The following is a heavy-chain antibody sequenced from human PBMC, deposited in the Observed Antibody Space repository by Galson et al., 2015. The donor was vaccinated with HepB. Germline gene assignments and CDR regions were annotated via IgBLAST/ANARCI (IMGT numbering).Heavy chain of an antibody. CDR2: ISGSGGST. V-gene: IGHV3-23*01. J-gene: IGHJ4*02. D-gene: IGHD3-22*01. CDR3: AKDPTMIVVPTGY. Sequence: SLRLSCAASGFTFSSYAMSWVRQAPGKGLEWVSAISGSGGSTYYADSVKGRFTISRDNSKNTLYLQMNSLRAEDTAVYYCAKDPTMIVVPTGYWGQGTLVTVSS. CDR1: GFTFSSYA.